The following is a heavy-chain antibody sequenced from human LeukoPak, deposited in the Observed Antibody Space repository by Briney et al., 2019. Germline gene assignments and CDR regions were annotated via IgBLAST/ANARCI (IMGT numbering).Heavy chain of an antibody. V-gene: IGHV3-7*01. Sequence: GGSLRLSCVASGFSFSSYWMSWVRQAPGKGPEWVASIKQDGSEKFYVDSVKGRFTISKDNAKNSLYLQINSLRAEDTAVYYCAREESSWRGYNWFDPWGQGTLVTVSS. CDR3: AREESSWRGYNWFDP. CDR1: GFSFSSYW. D-gene: IGHD2-2*01. CDR2: IKQDGSEK. J-gene: IGHJ5*02.